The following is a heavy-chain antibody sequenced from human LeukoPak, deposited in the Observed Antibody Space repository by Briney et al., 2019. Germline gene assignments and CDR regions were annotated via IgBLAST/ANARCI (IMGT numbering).Heavy chain of an antibody. J-gene: IGHJ4*02. CDR1: GGSFSGYY. CDR3: ARARAYGDYSYYLDY. D-gene: IGHD4-17*01. CDR2: INHSGST. Sequence: SETLSLTCAVYGGSFSGYYWSWIRQPPGKGLEWIGEINHSGSTNYNPSLKSRVTISVDTSKNQFSLKLSSVTAADTAVYYCARARAYGDYSYYLDYWGQGTLVTVSS. V-gene: IGHV4-34*01.